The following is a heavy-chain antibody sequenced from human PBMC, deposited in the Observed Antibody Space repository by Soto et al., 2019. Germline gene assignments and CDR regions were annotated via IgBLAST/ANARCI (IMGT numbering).Heavy chain of an antibody. CDR1: GYTFTSYD. Sequence: ASVKVSCKASGYTFTSYDINWVRQATGQGLEWMGWMNPNSGNTGYAQKFQGRVTMTRNTSISTAYMELSSLRSEDTAVYYCARGIYPYDFWSGYPSYYMDVWGKGTTVTVSS. V-gene: IGHV1-8*01. J-gene: IGHJ6*03. D-gene: IGHD3-3*01. CDR3: ARGIYPYDFWSGYPSYYMDV. CDR2: MNPNSGNT.